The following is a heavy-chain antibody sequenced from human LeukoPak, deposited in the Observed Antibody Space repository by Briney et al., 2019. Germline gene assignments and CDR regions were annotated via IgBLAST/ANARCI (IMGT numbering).Heavy chain of an antibody. CDR1: GFTFDDYA. CDR2: ISWNSGSI. J-gene: IGHJ4*02. CDR3: AKDIKYSSSWYYSYFDY. V-gene: IGHV3-9*01. D-gene: IGHD6-13*01. Sequence: GRSLRLSCAASGFTFDDYAMHWVRQAPGKGLEWVSGISWNSGSIGYADSVKGRFTISRDNAKNSLYLQMNSLRAEDTALYYCAKDIKYSSSWYYSYFDYWSQGTLVTVSS.